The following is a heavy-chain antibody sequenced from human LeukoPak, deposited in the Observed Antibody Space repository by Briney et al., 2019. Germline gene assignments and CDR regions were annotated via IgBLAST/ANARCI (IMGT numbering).Heavy chain of an antibody. Sequence: ASVKVSCKASGYTFTGYYMHWVRQAPGQGLEWMGGFDPEDGETIYAQKFQGRVTMTEDTSTDTAYMELSSLRSEDTAVYYCATSSKWLVPVWGQGTLATVSS. J-gene: IGHJ4*02. CDR3: ATSSKWLVPV. CDR2: FDPEDGET. CDR1: GYTFTGYY. V-gene: IGHV1-24*01. D-gene: IGHD6-19*01.